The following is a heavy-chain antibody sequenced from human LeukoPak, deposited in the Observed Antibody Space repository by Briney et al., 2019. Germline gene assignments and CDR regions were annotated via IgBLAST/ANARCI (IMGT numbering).Heavy chain of an antibody. CDR3: ARENNGSLRPHGFDI. CDR2: ISPYNGDT. V-gene: IGHV1-18*01. D-gene: IGHD1-26*01. CDR1: GDTFTNYG. J-gene: IGHJ3*02. Sequence: ASVKVSCKPSGDTFTNYGISWVGQAPGQGLEWMGWISPYNGDTNYAQNLQGRVTMTTDMSTSTAYMELRSLRSDDTAVYYCARENNGSLRPHGFDIWGQGTMVTVSS.